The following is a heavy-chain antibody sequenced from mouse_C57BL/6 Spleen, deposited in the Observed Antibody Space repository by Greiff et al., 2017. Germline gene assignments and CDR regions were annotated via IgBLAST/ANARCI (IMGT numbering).Heavy chain of an antibody. CDR2: ISSGGSYT. Sequence: EVKLVESGGDLVKPGGSLKLSCAASGFTFSSYGMSWVRQTPDKRLEWVATISSGGSYTYYPDSVKGRFTISRDNAKNTLYLQMSSLKSEDTAMYYCARPDGYYYAMDYWGQGTSVTVSS. CDR1: GFTFSSYG. CDR3: ARPDGYYYAMDY. V-gene: IGHV5-6*02. D-gene: IGHD2-3*01. J-gene: IGHJ4*01.